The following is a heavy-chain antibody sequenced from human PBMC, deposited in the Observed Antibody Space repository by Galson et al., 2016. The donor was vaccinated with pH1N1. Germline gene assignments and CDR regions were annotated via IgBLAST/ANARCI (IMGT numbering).Heavy chain of an antibody. CDR1: GYTFTREY. D-gene: IGHD7-27*01. CDR2: IDPSHGGT. V-gene: IGHV1-46*01. Sequence: SVKVSCKASGYTFTREYIHWVRQAPGQGLEWMGVIDPSHGGTTYSQNFQGLVTMTRDTSTNTVYMELSGLKSEDPAVYFCIRDLGPLRDYWGQGTLVTVSS. J-gene: IGHJ4*02. CDR3: IRDLGPLRDY.